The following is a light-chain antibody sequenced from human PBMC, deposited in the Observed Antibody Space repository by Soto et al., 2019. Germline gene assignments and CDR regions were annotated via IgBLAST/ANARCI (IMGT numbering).Light chain of an antibody. CDR2: DAS. CDR1: QSVSSS. J-gene: IGKJ2*01. Sequence: EIVLTQSPATLSLSPGETATLSCRASQSVSSSLAWYQQKPGQAHRLLIYDASNRATGIPARFSGSRSGTDFTLTISSLEPEDFAVYYCQRRSNSPSYTFGQGTKLEIK. V-gene: IGKV3-11*01. CDR3: QRRSNSPSYT.